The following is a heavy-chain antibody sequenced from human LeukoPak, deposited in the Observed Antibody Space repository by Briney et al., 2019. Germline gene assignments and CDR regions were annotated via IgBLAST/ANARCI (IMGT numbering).Heavy chain of an antibody. CDR2: ISGSGGST. CDR1: GFTFSSYA. CDR3: AKVAYSGSYYL. V-gene: IGHV3-23*01. Sequence: GGSLRLSCAASGFTFSSYAMSWVRQAPGKWLEWVSAISGSGGSTYYADSVKGPFPISRDNSKNTLYLQMNSLRAEDTAVYYCAKVAYSGSYYLWGQGTLVTVSS. D-gene: IGHD1-26*01. J-gene: IGHJ5*02.